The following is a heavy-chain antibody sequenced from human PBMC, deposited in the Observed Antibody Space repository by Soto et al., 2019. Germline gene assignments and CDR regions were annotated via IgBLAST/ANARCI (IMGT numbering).Heavy chain of an antibody. D-gene: IGHD3-9*01. CDR1: GFTCSSDS. V-gene: IGHV3-21*01. CDR2: ISSSSSYI. J-gene: IGHJ4*02. CDR3: ARERVRHYDILTGYHEFDY. Sequence: GGSLRLSCAASGFTCSSDSMNWVRQAPGKGLEWVSSISSSSSYIYYADSVKGRFTISRDNAKNSLYLQMNSLRAEDTAVYYCARERVRHYDILTGYHEFDYWGQGTLVTVSS.